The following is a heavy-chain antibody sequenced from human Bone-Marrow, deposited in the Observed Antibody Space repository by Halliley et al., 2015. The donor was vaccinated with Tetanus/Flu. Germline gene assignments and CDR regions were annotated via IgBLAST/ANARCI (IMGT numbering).Heavy chain of an antibody. D-gene: IGHD3-10*01. CDR2: IYDVGSGT. V-gene: IGHV3-23*01. CDR1: GFTFSSYA. CDR3: AKGYGSGTFNELDY. Sequence: SLRLSCAASGFTFSSYAMSWVRQAPGKWLEWVSGIYDVGSGTFYADSVRGRFTVSRDNSKNMVYLQMNSLGAEDTAVYYCAKGYGSGTFNELDYWGQGTLVTVSS. J-gene: IGHJ4*02.